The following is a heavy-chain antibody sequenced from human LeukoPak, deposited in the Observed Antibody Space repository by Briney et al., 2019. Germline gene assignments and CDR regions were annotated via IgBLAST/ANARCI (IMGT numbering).Heavy chain of an antibody. D-gene: IGHD5-24*01. CDR3: AAGGVGWLQFAFFHGPFDY. V-gene: IGHV1-58*01. J-gene: IGHJ4*02. CDR2: IVVGSGNT. CDR1: GFTFTSSA. Sequence: SVKVSCKASGFTFTSSAVQWVRQAREQRLEWIGWIVVGSGNTNYAQKFQERVTITRDMSTSTAHMELSSLRSEDTAVYYCAAGGVGWLQFAFFHGPFDYWAREPWSPSPQ.